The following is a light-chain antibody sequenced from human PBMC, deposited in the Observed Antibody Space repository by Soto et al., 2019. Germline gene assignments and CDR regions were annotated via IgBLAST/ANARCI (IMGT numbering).Light chain of an antibody. V-gene: IGLV8-61*01. J-gene: IGLJ2*01. CDR1: SGSVSNSNY. CDR3: ASYMGSGILV. Sequence: QTVVTQAPSFSVSPGGTVTLTCGLSSGSVSNSNYPSWYQQTPGQTPRTLIYSTDTRSSGVPDRFSGSILGNKAALTITGAQADDESDYYCASYMGSGILVFGGGTKLTVL. CDR2: STD.